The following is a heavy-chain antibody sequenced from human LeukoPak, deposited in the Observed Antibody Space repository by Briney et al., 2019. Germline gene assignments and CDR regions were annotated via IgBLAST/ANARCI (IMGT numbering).Heavy chain of an antibody. J-gene: IGHJ6*03. CDR2: IISNGGST. D-gene: IGHD3-16*01. CDR1: GFTFSGYS. Sequence: GGSLRLSCAASGFTFSGYSMHWVRQAPGKGLEYVSAIISNGGSTHYADSVKGRFTISRDNSKNTLYLQMGSLRAEDMAVYYCARITLGATIANFYYYSMDVWGKGTTVTVSS. CDR3: ARITLGATIANFYYYSMDV. V-gene: IGHV3-64*02.